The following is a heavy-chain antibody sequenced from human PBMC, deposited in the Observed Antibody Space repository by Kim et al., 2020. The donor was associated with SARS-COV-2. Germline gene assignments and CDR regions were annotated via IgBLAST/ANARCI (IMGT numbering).Heavy chain of an antibody. CDR2: INHSGST. CDR3: ARDRRRDRGSSRGYYYYYYGMDV. J-gene: IGHJ6*02. V-gene: IGHV4-34*01. Sequence: SETLSLTCAVYGGSFSGYYWSWIRQPPGKGLEWIGEINHSGSTNYNPSLKSRVTISVDTSKNQFSLKLSSVTAADTAVYYCARDRRRDRGSSRGYYYYYYGMDVWGQGTTVTVS. CDR1: GGSFSGYY. D-gene: IGHD6-6*01.